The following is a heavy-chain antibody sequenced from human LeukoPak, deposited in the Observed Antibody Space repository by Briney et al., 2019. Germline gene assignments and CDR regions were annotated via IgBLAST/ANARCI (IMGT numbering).Heavy chain of an antibody. D-gene: IGHD4-17*01. J-gene: IGHJ4*02. CDR1: GFTFSSYA. CDR2: ISGSGGST. V-gene: IGHV3-23*01. CDR3: AKRRGYGDYGAPRYYFDY. Sequence: PGGSLRLSCAGSGFTFSSYAMSWVRQAPGKGLEWVSAISGSGGSTYYADSVKGRFTISRDNSKNTLYLQMNSLRAEDTAVYYCAKRRGYGDYGAPRYYFDYWGQGTLVTVSP.